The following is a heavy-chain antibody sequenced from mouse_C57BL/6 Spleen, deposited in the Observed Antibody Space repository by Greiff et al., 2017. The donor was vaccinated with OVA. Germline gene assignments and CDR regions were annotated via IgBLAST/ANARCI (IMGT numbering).Heavy chain of an antibody. CDR2: IDPSDSYT. CDR3: LYCNYGDYAMDY. Sequence: VQLQQPGAELVRPGTSVKLSCKASGYTFTSYWMHWVKQRPGQGLEWIGVIDPSDSYTNYNQKFKGKATLTVDTSSSTAYMQLSSLTSEDSAVYYCLYCNYGDYAMDYWGQGTSVTVSS. J-gene: IGHJ4*01. V-gene: IGHV1-59*01. CDR1: GYTFTSYW. D-gene: IGHD2-1*01.